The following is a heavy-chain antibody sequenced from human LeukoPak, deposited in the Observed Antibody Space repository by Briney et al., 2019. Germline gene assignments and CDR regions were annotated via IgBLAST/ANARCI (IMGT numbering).Heavy chain of an antibody. J-gene: IGHJ4*02. D-gene: IGHD4-23*01. CDR3: ARGYGGNSWHFDY. CDR2: IWFDGTNK. CDR1: GFTFGSYG. V-gene: IGHV3-33*01. Sequence: PGRSLRLSCAASGFTFGSYGMHWVRQAPGKGLEWVAVIWFDGTNKYYADSVKGRFTISRDNSKNMLYLQMNSLRAEDTAVYYCARGYGGNSWHFDYWGQGTLVTVSS.